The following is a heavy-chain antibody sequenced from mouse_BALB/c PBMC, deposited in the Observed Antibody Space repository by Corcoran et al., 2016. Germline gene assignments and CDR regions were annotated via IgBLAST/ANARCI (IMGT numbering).Heavy chain of an antibody. CDR1: GFNIKDTY. Sequence: EVQLQQSGAELVKPGASVKLSCTASGFNIKDTYMHWVKQRHEQGLEWIGRIDPANGNTKYDPKFQGKATITADTSSNTAYLQLSSLTSEDTAVYYCANWDLYFDVWGAGTTVTVSS. CDR2: IDPANGNT. D-gene: IGHD4-1*01. CDR3: ANWDLYFDV. V-gene: IGHV14-3*02. J-gene: IGHJ1*01.